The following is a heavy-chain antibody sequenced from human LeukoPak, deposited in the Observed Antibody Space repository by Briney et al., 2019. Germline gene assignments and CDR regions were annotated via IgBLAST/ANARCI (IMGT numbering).Heavy chain of an antibody. Sequence: EASVTVSCKASGYTFTSYGISWVRQAPGQGLEWMGWISAYNGNTNYAQKLQGRVTMTTDTSTSTAYMELRSLRSDDTAVYYCAREGGYYDSSGGPMYYFDYWGQGTLVTVSS. CDR3: AREGGYYDSSGGPMYYFDY. V-gene: IGHV1-18*01. J-gene: IGHJ4*02. CDR1: GYTFTSYG. D-gene: IGHD3-22*01. CDR2: ISAYNGNT.